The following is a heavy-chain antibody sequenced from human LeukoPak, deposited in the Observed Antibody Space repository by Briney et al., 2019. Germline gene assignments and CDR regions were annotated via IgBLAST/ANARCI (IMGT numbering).Heavy chain of an antibody. J-gene: IGHJ4*02. CDR2: MSYEGSGK. D-gene: IGHD3-22*01. CDR3: AKLMHDHDRSGFGVDH. CDR1: GFTFSSYG. Sequence: SGGSLRLSCAASGFTFSSYGMHWVRQAPGKGLEWVAFMSYEGSGKYYADSVKGRFTISRDNSLSTLYLQMNSLRAEDTAAYYCAKLMHDHDRSGFGVDHWGQGTLVTVSS. V-gene: IGHV3-30*02.